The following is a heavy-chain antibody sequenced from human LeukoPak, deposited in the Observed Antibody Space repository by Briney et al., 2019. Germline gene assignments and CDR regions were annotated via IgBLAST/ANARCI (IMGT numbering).Heavy chain of an antibody. D-gene: IGHD2-15*01. CDR3: ARDRHIVVVVAAYYMDV. V-gene: IGHV1-2*06. Sequence: ASVKVSCKASGYTFTGYYMHWVRQAPGQGLEWMGRINPNSGGTNYAQKFQGRVTMTRDTSISTAYMELSRLRSDDTAVYYCARDRHIVVVVAAYYMDVWGKGTTVTVS. CDR2: INPNSGGT. J-gene: IGHJ6*03. CDR1: GYTFTGYY.